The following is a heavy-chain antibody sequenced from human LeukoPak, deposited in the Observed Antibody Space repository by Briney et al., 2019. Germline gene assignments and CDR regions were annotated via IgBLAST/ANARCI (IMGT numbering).Heavy chain of an antibody. V-gene: IGHV1-24*01. D-gene: IGHD3-22*01. CDR3: ATPPFYYDSSGYPPPAGAFDI. Sequence: ASVKVSCKVSGYTLTELSMHWVRQAPGKGLEWMGGFDPEDGETIYAQKFQGRVTMTEDTSTDTAYMELSSLRSEDTAVYYCATPPFYYDSSGYPPPAGAFDIWGQGTMVTVSS. CDR2: FDPEDGET. CDR1: GYTLTELS. J-gene: IGHJ3*02.